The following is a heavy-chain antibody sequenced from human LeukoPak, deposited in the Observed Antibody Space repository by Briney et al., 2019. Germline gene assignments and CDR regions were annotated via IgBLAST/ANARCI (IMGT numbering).Heavy chain of an antibody. CDR1: GFTFINYS. J-gene: IGHJ4*02. D-gene: IGHD3-22*01. CDR3: ARDARKYYYDSSGYFHDY. V-gene: IGHV3-21*04. CDR2: ISTNSAFI. Sequence: GGSLRLSCTASGFTFINYSMNWVRQAPGKGLEWVSSISTNSAFIYYADSVRGRFTISRDNTKNTLYLQMNSLRAEDTAVYYCARDARKYYYDSSGYFHDYWGQGTLVTVSS.